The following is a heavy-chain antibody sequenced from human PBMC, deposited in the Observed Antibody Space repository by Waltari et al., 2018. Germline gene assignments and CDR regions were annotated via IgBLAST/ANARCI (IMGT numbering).Heavy chain of an antibody. CDR2: MSASGLI. CDR3: AKDEGARIAPTYGMDV. V-gene: IGHV3-23*01. J-gene: IGHJ6*02. CDR1: GFPFSPYT. Sequence: EAQLSESGGGLVQPGGSLRLSCAASGFPFSPYTIGWVRQAPGKGLEWVSVMSASGLIYYAESVKGRFSISRDNSKNTLYLQMNRLRDEDTAIYYCAKDEGARIAPTYGMDVWGQGTTVTVSS. D-gene: IGHD6-13*01.